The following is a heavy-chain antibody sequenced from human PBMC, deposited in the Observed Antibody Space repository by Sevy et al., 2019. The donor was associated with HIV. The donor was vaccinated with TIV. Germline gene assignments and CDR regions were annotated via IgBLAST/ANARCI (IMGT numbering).Heavy chain of an antibody. V-gene: IGHV1-18*01. CDR1: GYTFTSYG. CDR3: ARAGQGYYDSSGYRDAFDI. Sequence: ASVKVSCKASGYTFTSYGISWVRQAPGQGLEWMGWISAYNGNTNYAPKLQGRVTMTTDTSTSTAYMELRSLRSDDTAVDYCARAGQGYYDSSGYRDAFDIWGQGTMVTVSS. CDR2: ISAYNGNT. D-gene: IGHD3-22*01. J-gene: IGHJ3*02.